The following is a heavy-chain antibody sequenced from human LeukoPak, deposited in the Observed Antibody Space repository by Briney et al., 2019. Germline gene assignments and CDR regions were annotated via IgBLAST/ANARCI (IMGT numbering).Heavy chain of an antibody. Sequence: PGGSLRLSCAASGFIFGMSWMTWVRQAPGKGLECVASINGDTSEIHYVDSVKGRFTIARDNTKDSLYLQMNSLRAEDTAVYYCARVGGSSWDWYLYYYYYYMDVWGKGTTVTISS. CDR2: INGDTSEI. CDR1: GFIFGMSW. V-gene: IGHV3-7*01. J-gene: IGHJ6*03. D-gene: IGHD6-13*01. CDR3: ARVGGSSWDWYLYYYYYYMDV.